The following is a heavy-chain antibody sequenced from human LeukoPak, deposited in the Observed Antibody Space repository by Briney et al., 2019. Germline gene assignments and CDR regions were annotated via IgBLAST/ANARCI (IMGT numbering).Heavy chain of an antibody. Sequence: GGPLRLSCAASGFTFNTYWMSWVRQAPVKGLEWVANIKHDGSEKYYVDSVKGRFTISRDNAKNSLYLQMNSLRAEDTAVYYCVRGQYSPNWFDPWGQGTLVTVSS. V-gene: IGHV3-7*04. CDR2: IKHDGSEK. CDR3: VRGQYSPNWFDP. J-gene: IGHJ5*02. CDR1: GFTFNTYW. D-gene: IGHD5-18*01.